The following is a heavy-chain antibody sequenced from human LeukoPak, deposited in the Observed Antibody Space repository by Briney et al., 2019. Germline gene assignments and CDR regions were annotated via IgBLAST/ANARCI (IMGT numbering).Heavy chain of an antibody. Sequence: SVKVSCKASGGTFSSYAISWVRQAPGQGLEWMGGIIPIFGTANYAQKFQGRVTITADKSTSTAYMELSSLRSEDTAVYYCARWGGYCSGGSCYIAFDIWGQGTMVTVSS. CDR3: ARWGGYCSGGSCYIAFDI. D-gene: IGHD2-15*01. CDR2: IIPIFGTA. CDR1: GGTFSSYA. V-gene: IGHV1-69*06. J-gene: IGHJ3*02.